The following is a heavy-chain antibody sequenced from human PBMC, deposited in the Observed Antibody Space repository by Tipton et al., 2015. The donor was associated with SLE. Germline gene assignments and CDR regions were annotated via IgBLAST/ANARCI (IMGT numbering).Heavy chain of an antibody. CDR3: ARVRVGATTGVDY. J-gene: IGHJ4*02. D-gene: IGHD1-26*01. Sequence: LRLSCTVSGGSISSSSYYWGWIRQPPGKGLEWIGSIYYSGSTYYNPSLKSRVTISVDTSKNQFSLKLSSVTAADTAVYYCARVRVGATTGVDYWGQGTLVTVSS. CDR2: IYYSGST. CDR1: GGSISSSSYY. V-gene: IGHV4-39*01.